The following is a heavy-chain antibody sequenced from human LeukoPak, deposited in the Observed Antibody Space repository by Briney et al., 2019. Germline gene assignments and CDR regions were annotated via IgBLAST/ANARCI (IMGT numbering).Heavy chain of an antibody. CDR3: ARGEDPPHRAVFDY. CDR1: GFTFSSYW. CDR2: INSDGSST. Sequence: PGGSLRLSCAASGFTFSSYWMHWVRQAPGKGLAWVSRINSDGSSTSYADSVKGRFTISRDNAKNTLYLQMNSLRAKDTAVYYCARGEDPPHRAVFDYWGQGTLVTVSS. J-gene: IGHJ4*02. V-gene: IGHV3-74*01. D-gene: IGHD1-14*01.